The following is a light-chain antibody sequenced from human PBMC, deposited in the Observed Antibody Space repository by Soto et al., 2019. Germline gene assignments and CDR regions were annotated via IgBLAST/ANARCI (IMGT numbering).Light chain of an antibody. Sequence: EIVITQSPATLSVSLGERATLSCRASQSISSNLAWYQQKPGQAPRLLIYGASTRATGIPDRFSGSGSGTDFTLTISSLQSEDFAVYFCQQYNNWRSYTFGQGTKVDI. J-gene: IGKJ2*01. CDR3: QQYNNWRSYT. CDR1: QSISSN. V-gene: IGKV3-15*01. CDR2: GAS.